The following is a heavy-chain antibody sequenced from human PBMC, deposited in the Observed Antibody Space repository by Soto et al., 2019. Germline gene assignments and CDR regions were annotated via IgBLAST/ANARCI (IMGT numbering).Heavy chain of an antibody. D-gene: IGHD3-22*01. CDR3: ARADHYYYDSSGYWDY. Sequence: SETLSLTCTVSGGSIGSGGYYWSWIRQHPGKGLEWIGSIYYSGSTYYNPSLKSRLTISVDTSKNQFSLKLSSVTAADTAVYYCARADHYYYDSSGYWDYWAQRTLVTVSS. V-gene: IGHV4-31*03. J-gene: IGHJ4*02. CDR2: IYYSGST. CDR1: GGSIGSGGYY.